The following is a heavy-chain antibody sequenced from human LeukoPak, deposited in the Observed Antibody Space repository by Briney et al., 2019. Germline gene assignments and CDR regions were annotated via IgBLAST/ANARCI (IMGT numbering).Heavy chain of an antibody. J-gene: IGHJ3*02. V-gene: IGHV1-2*02. Sequence: GASVKVSCKASGYTFTGYYVHWVRQAPGQGLEWMGWNNPKSGGTNYAQKFQGRVTMTRDTSISTAYMDLSRLTSDDTAVYYCARDDSRSSQNAFDIWGQGTMVTVSS. D-gene: IGHD6-6*01. CDR2: NNPKSGGT. CDR1: GYTFTGYY. CDR3: ARDDSRSSQNAFDI.